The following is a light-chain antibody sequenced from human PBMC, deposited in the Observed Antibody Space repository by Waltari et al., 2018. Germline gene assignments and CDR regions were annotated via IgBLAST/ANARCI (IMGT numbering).Light chain of an antibody. V-gene: IGKV4-1*01. CDR3: QQYYSAPYT. CDR2: WAS. J-gene: IGKJ2*01. CDR1: LRFLYNSNNKNY. Sequence: DIVMTQSPDSLAVSLGERATINCKSTLRFLYNSNNKNYLTWYQQKPGRPPKLLIYWASTREAGVPDRFSGSASGTDFTLTISSLQAEDVAVYYCQQYYSAPYTFGQGTKLEIK.